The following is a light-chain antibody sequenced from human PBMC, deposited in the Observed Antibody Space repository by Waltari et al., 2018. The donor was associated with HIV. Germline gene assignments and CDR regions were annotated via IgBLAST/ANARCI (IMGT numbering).Light chain of an antibody. Sequence: EIVMTQSPATLSVSPGERVTLSCRASQSVSSNLAWYQQKPGRAPRLLVYSASTRATGIPARFSGSGSGTEFTRTISSLQSEDFAVYYCQQYINWPPWTFGQGTKVEIK. CDR1: QSVSSN. CDR3: QQYINWPPWT. CDR2: SAS. V-gene: IGKV3-15*01. J-gene: IGKJ1*01.